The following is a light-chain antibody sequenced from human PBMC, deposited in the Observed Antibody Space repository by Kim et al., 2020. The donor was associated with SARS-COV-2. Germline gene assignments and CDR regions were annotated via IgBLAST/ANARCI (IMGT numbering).Light chain of an antibody. CDR2: DVS. Sequence: QSALTQPASVSGSPGQSITISCTGTSSDVGVYNYVSWYQQHPGKAPKLMIYDVSKRPSGVSNRFSGSKSGNTASLTISGLQAEDEADYYCSSYTSSSTFSVFGTGTKVTVL. J-gene: IGLJ1*01. V-gene: IGLV2-14*01. CDR3: SSYTSSSTFSV. CDR1: SSDVGVYNY.